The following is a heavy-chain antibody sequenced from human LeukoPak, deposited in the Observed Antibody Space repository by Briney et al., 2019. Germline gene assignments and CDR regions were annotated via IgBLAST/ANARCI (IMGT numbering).Heavy chain of an antibody. V-gene: IGHV4-61*01. CDR2: IYHSEST. CDR3: ARGVKNYHDSSGYYYVGDAIDI. J-gene: IGHJ3*02. Sequence: PSETLSLTRTVSGGSVSSGSYYWSWIRQPPGKGLEWIGYIYHSESTNYNPSLKSRVTISVDTSNNQFSLKLSSVTAADTAVYYCARGVKNYHDSSGYYYVGDAIDIWGQGTMVTVSS. D-gene: IGHD3-22*01. CDR1: GGSVSSGSYY.